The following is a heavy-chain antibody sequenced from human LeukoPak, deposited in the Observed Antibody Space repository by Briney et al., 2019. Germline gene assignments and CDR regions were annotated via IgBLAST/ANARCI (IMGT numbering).Heavy chain of an antibody. CDR2: ISGSGGST. CDR1: GFTFSSYA. Sequence: HTGGSLRLSCAASGFTFSSYATSWVRQAPGKGLEWVSAISGSGGSTYYADSVKGRFTISRDNSKNTLYLQMNSLRAEDTAVYYCAKDSLYSGRTSWPSYWGQGTLVTVSS. D-gene: IGHD1-26*01. CDR3: AKDSLYSGRTSWPSY. J-gene: IGHJ4*02. V-gene: IGHV3-23*01.